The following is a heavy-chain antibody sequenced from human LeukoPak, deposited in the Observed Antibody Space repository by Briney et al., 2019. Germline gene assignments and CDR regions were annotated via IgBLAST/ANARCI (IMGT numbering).Heavy chain of an antibody. Sequence: GGSLRLSCAASGFTFSSYSMNWVRQAPGKGLEWVSSISSSSSYIYYADSVKGRFTISRGNAKNSLYLQMNSLRAEDTAVYYCARGGFGDLRGYWGQGTLVTVSS. CDR3: ARGGFGDLRGY. CDR2: ISSSSSYI. V-gene: IGHV3-21*01. CDR1: GFTFSSYS. J-gene: IGHJ4*02. D-gene: IGHD3-10*01.